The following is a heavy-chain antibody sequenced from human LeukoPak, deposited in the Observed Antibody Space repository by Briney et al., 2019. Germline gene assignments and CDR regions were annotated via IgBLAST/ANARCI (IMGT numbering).Heavy chain of an antibody. D-gene: IGHD3-3*01. CDR3: ARSDSWSAYHRGYFDY. CDR1: GVTFSSYW. CDR2: IKQDGSGK. J-gene: IGHJ4*02. V-gene: IGHV3-7*05. Sequence: GGSLRLSCAASGVTFSSYWMSCVRQAPGKGLEWVAKIKQDGSGKYYVDSVKGRFTISRDNAENSLYLQMNSLRVEDTAVYYCARSDSWSAYHRGYFDYWGQGTLVTVSS.